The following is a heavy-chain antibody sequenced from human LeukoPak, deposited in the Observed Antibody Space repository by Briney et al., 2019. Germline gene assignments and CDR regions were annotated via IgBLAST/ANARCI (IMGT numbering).Heavy chain of an antibody. CDR2: INHSGST. J-gene: IGHJ6*02. D-gene: IGHD3-3*01. CDR1: GGSFSGYY. Sequence: PSETLSLTCAVYGGSFSGYYWSWIRQPPVKGLEWIGEINHSGSTNYNPSLKSRVTISVDTSKNQFSLKLSSVTAADTAVYYCARGPPNTIFGVGDYYYYGMDVWGQGTTVTVSS. V-gene: IGHV4-34*01. CDR3: ARGPPNTIFGVGDYYYYGMDV.